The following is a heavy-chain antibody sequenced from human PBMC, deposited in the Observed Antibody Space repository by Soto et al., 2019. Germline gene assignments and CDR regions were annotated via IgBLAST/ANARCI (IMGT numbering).Heavy chain of an antibody. V-gene: IGHV4-39*01. CDR3: GKVLVGATGHTDSDS. CDR2: IDYNGFA. Sequence: SETLSLTCTVSGGSIYRSGYYWGWILQPPGRGLEWIGNIDYNGFAYSNPSLQSRVTISRDTSKNQFSLKLTSVTAADTALYYCGKVLVGATGHTDSDSWGPGTLVTVSS. CDR1: GGSIYRSGYY. J-gene: IGHJ4*02. D-gene: IGHD2-15*01.